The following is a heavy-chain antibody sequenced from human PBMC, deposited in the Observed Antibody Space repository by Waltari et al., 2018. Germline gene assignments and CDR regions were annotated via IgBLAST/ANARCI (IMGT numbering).Heavy chain of an antibody. CDR1: GFTFSKYW. Sequence: EVQLVESGGGLVQPGGSLRLSCAASGFTFSKYWMSWIRQAPGKGLEWLANIKEDGSEKGYVDSVKSRFTISRDNAKNSLYLQVDSLRVEDTAVYYCARDPLAEDGYNSLDHWGQGTLVAVSS. CDR2: IKEDGSEK. CDR3: ARDPLAEDGYNSLDH. J-gene: IGHJ4*02. D-gene: IGHD5-12*01. V-gene: IGHV3-7*04.